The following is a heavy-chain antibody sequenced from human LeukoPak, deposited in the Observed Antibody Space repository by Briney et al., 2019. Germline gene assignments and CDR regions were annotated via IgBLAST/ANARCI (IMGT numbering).Heavy chain of an antibody. Sequence: GGSLRLSCAASGFTFSSYGMHWVRQAQGKGWRGGAFIRYDGSNKYYADSVKGRFTISRDNSKNTLYLQMNSLRAEDTAVYYCAKDYLPTYYYYYYMDVWGKGTTVTISS. CDR2: IRYDGSNK. CDR3: AKDYLPTYYYYYYMDV. CDR1: GFTFSSYG. J-gene: IGHJ6*03. V-gene: IGHV3-30*02. D-gene: IGHD3-16*02.